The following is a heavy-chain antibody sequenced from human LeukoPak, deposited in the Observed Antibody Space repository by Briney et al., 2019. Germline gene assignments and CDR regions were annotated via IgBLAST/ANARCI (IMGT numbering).Heavy chain of an antibody. V-gene: IGHV3-30*04. CDR3: ARGESSGWFVY. Sequence: GRSLRLPCAAPGFTFSSYAMHWVRQAPGKGLEWVAVISYDGSNKYYADSVKGRFTISRDNSKNTLYLQMNSLRAEDTAVYYCARGESSGWFVYWGQGTLVTVPS. CDR2: ISYDGSNK. CDR1: GFTFSSYA. D-gene: IGHD6-19*01. J-gene: IGHJ4*02.